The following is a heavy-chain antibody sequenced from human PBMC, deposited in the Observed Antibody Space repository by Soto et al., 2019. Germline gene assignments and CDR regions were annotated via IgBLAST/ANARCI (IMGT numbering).Heavy chain of an antibody. D-gene: IGHD1-26*01. CDR3: SGGVGDAF. Sequence: EVHLVESGGGLVQTGGSLRLSCAISESTVSRDWMNWVRQAPGKGLEWVAHTNQDGSEKYYADSVKGRFTISRDNAKKSLYLQMNSLRAGDTAMYYCSGGVGDAFWGQGTLVTVYS. J-gene: IGHJ4*02. V-gene: IGHV3-7*01. CDR2: TNQDGSEK. CDR1: ESTVSRDW.